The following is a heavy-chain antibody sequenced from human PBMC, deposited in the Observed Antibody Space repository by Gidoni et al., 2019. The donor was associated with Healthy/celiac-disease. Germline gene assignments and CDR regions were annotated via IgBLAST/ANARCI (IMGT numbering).Heavy chain of an antibody. CDR3: ARERVNYDSSGTVGYYYGMDV. CDR2: IKQDGSEK. CDR1: GFTFRSYW. J-gene: IGHJ6*02. D-gene: IGHD3-22*01. V-gene: IGHV3-7*04. Sequence: EVQLVESGGGLVQPGGSLRLSCAASGFTFRSYWMSWVRQAPGKGLEWVANIKQDGSEKYYVDSVKGRFTISRDNAKNSLYLQMNSLRAEDTAVYYCARERVNYDSSGTVGYYYGMDVWGQGTTVTVSS.